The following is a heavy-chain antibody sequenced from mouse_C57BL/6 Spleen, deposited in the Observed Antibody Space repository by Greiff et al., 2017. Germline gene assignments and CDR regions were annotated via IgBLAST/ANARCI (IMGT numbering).Heavy chain of an antibody. V-gene: IGHV1-50*01. D-gene: IGHD3-2*02. CDR1: GYTFTSYW. CDR2: IDPSDSYT. CDR3: ARWGSSGSAWFAY. Sequence: QVQLQQSGAELVKPGASVKLSCKASGYTFTSYWMQWVKQRPGQGLEWIGEIDPSDSYTNYNQKFKGKATLTVDTSSSTAYMQLSSLTSEDSAVYYCARWGSSGSAWFAYWGQGTLVTVSA. J-gene: IGHJ3*01.